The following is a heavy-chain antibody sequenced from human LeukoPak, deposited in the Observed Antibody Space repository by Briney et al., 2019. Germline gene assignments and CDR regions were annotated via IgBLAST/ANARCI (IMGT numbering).Heavy chain of an antibody. V-gene: IGHV4-39*07. CDR3: ARGSIAAAGYYYYYYMDV. J-gene: IGHJ6*03. CDR2: IYYSGST. CDR1: GGSISSSSYY. D-gene: IGHD6-13*01. Sequence: SETLSLTCTVSGGSISSSSYYWGWIRQPPGKGLEWTGSIYYSGSTYYNPSLKSRVTISVDTSKNQFSLKLSSVTAADTAVYYCARGSIAAAGYYYYYYMDVWGKGTTVTVSS.